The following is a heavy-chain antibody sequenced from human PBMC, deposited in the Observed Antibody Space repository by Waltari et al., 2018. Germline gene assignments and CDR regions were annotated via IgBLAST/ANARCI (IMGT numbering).Heavy chain of an antibody. D-gene: IGHD3-16*01. CDR1: GGTFSSYT. CDR3: ASLSLGELPFDY. V-gene: IGHV1-69*02. J-gene: IGHJ4*02. CDR2: IIPILGIA. Sequence: QVQLVQSGAEVKKPGSSVKVSCKASGGTFSSYTISWVRQAPGQGLEWMGRIIPILGIANYAQKFQGRVTITADKSTSTAYMELSSLRSEDTAVYYCASLSLGELPFDYWGQGTLVTVSS.